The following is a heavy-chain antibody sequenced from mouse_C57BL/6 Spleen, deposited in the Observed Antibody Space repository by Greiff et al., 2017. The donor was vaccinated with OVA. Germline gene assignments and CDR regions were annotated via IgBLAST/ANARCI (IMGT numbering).Heavy chain of an antibody. CDR2: IDPSDSYT. D-gene: IGHD2-10*02. V-gene: IGHV1-69*01. CDR1: GYTFTSYW. CDR3: ARNSIHYFDY. J-gene: IGHJ2*01. Sequence: QVQLQQPGAELVMPGASVKLSCKASGYTFTSYWMHWVKQRPGQGLEWIGEIDPSDSYTNYNQKFKGKSTLTVDKSSSTAYMQLSSLTSEDSAVYYCARNSIHYFDYGGQGTTLTVSS.